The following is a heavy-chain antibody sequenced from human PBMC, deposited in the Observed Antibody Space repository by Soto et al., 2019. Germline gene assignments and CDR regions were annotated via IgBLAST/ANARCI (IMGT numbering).Heavy chain of an antibody. V-gene: IGHV4-31*03. CDR2: IYYSGST. Sequence: QVQLQESGPGLVKPSQTLSLTCTVSGGSISSGGYYWSWIRQHPGKGLEWIGYIYYSGSTYYNPSLKSRVILSVATSKNPFSLKLSSVPAADTAVYYCARESVQGEDCYGYPREEGNYYGMDVWGQGTTVTVSS. J-gene: IGHJ6*02. D-gene: IGHD5-18*01. CDR3: ARESVQGEDCYGYPREEGNYYGMDV. CDR1: GGSISSGGYY.